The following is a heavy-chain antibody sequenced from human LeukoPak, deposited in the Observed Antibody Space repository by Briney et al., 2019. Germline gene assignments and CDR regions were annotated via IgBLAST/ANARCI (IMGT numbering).Heavy chain of an antibody. CDR2: ISYDGSNK. D-gene: IGHD3-9*01. V-gene: IGHV3-30*18. CDR3: AKDLRSRVLRYFDWFPSDY. CDR1: GFTFSSYG. J-gene: IGHJ4*02. Sequence: GRSLRLSCAASGFTFSSYGMHWVRQAPGKGLEWEAVISYDGSNKYYADSVKGRFTISRDNSKNTLYLQMNSLRAEDTAVYYCAKDLRSRVLRYFDWFPSDYWGQGTLVTVSS.